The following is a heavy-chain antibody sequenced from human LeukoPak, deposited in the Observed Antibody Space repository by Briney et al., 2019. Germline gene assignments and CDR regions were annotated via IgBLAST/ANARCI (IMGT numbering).Heavy chain of an antibody. CDR1: GFTFSSYA. CDR3: ARGRYYDILTGSYLDY. CDR2: ISYDGSNK. V-gene: IGHV3-30*04. Sequence: GGSLRLSCAASGFTFSSYAMHWVRQAPGKGLEWVAVISYDGSNKYYADSVKGRFTISRDNSKNTLYLQTNSLRAEDTAVYYCARGRYYDILTGSYLDYWGQGTLVTVSS. D-gene: IGHD3-9*01. J-gene: IGHJ4*02.